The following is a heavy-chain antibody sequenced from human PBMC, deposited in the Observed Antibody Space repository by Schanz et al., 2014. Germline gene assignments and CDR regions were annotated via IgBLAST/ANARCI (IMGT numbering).Heavy chain of an antibody. CDR2: IIPILGIA. CDR3: ARGYGDSPTDF. V-gene: IGHV1-69*09. J-gene: IGHJ4*02. Sequence: QVQLIQSGAEVKKPGASVKVSCTASRSTFSSYTISWVRQARGQGLEWMGRIIPILGIANYAQRFQGRVSITADTSTNTAYMELSSLRSEDTAVYYCARGYGDSPTDFWGQGTLVTVSS. D-gene: IGHD4-17*01. CDR1: RSTFSSYT.